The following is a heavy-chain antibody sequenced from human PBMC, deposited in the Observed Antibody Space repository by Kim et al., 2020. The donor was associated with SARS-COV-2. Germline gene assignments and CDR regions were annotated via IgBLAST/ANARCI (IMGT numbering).Heavy chain of an antibody. V-gene: IGHV3-30*01. D-gene: IGHD3-10*01. Sequence: SVKGRFTISRDNSKNTLYLQMNSLRAEDTAVYYCARDIARHYYGSGSYDYWGQGTLVTVSS. J-gene: IGHJ4*02. CDR3: ARDIARHYYGSGSYDY.